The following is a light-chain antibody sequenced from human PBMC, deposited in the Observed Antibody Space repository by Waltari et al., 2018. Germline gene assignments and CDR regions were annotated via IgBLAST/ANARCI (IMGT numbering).Light chain of an antibody. Sequence: QSALTQPPSASGSPGQSVTISCPGTSTAIGVYNYVSWYQQHPGKAPKLLIYEVTARPSGVPERFSGSKSGNTASLTVSGLQGEDEADYYCTSCPGCRTDVFGGGTKLTVL. CDR3: TSCPGCRTDV. CDR1: STAIGVYNY. J-gene: IGLJ3*02. CDR2: EVT. V-gene: IGLV2-8*01.